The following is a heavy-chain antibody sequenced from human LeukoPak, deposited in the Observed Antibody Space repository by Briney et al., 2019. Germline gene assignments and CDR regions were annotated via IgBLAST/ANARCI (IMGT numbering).Heavy chain of an antibody. Sequence: GGSLRLSCAASGFTFSTYSMNWVRQAPGKGLEWVSSISSTGSYIYYADSVKGRFTVSRDNAKNSLYLQMNSLRGEDTAVYYCAREPVTGSVYWGQGTLVTVSS. J-gene: IGHJ4*02. CDR2: ISSTGSYI. CDR3: AREPVTGSVY. V-gene: IGHV3-21*01. D-gene: IGHD4-17*01. CDR1: GFTFSTYS.